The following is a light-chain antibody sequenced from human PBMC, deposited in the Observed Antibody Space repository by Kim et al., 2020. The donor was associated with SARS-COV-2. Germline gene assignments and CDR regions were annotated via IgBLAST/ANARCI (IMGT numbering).Light chain of an antibody. CDR3: QATWV. CDR1: KLGDQY. CDR2: HDN. V-gene: IGLV3-1*01. J-gene: IGLJ3*02. Sequence: PPSGSVSPGQTVTITCSGDKLGDQYASWFQQKPGQSPVLLIYHDNKRPSGIPERFFGSHSVRTATLTISGAQPLDEADYFCQATWVFGGGTQLTVL.